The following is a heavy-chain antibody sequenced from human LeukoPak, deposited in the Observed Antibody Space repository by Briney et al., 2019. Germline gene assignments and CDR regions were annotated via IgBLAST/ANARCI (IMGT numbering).Heavy chain of an antibody. D-gene: IGHD3-22*01. CDR2: IIPILGIA. CDR1: GGTFSSFA. J-gene: IGHJ4*02. V-gene: IGHV1-69*04. Sequence: GSSVKVSCKASGGTFSSFAISWVRQAPGQGLEWMGRIIPILGIANYAQKFQGRVTITADKSTSTAYMELSSLRSEDTAVYYCARGPYYYDSSGYFEKVYWGQGTLVTVSS. CDR3: ARGPYYYDSSGYFEKVY.